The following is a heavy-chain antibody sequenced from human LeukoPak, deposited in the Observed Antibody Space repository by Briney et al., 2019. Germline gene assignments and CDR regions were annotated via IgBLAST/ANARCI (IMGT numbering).Heavy chain of an antibody. J-gene: IGHJ4*02. Sequence: GGSLRLSCAAAGFTFSSCGFNWVRQAPGKGLEWVSSIGPTGTDRYYADSVRGRFTISRDNAKNSVYLQMDSLRDEDTAVYYCATETIGRHYDYWGQGTLLTVSS. CDR3: ATETIGRHYDY. V-gene: IGHV3-21*01. D-gene: IGHD1-14*01. CDR2: IGPTGTDR. CDR1: GFTFSSCG.